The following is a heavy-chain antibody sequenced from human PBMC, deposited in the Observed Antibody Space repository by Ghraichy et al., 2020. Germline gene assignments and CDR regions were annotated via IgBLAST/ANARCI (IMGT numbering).Heavy chain of an antibody. CDR1: GDSISSSSYY. J-gene: IGHJ4*02. CDR2: IYYSGIT. CDR3: ARRAVTNFDY. Sequence: SETLSLTCIVSGDSISSSSYYWDWIRQPPGKGLEWIGSIYYSGITYYSPSLKSRVTMSVDTSKNQFSLRLSSVTAADTAVYYCARRAVTNFDYWGQGTLVTVSS. D-gene: IGHD4-11*01. V-gene: IGHV4-39*01.